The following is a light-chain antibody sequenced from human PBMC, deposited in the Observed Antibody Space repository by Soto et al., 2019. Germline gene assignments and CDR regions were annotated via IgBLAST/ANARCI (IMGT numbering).Light chain of an antibody. V-gene: IGKV3-15*01. CDR3: QQHNNWPGT. Sequence: EIVMTQSPATLSVSPGEGATLPCRASQSVSSNLAWYQQKPGQAPRLLIYGASARATGIPARFSGSGSGTDFTLTISSLQSEDFAVYYCQQHNNWPGTFGQGTKVDIK. J-gene: IGKJ2*01. CDR1: QSVSSN. CDR2: GAS.